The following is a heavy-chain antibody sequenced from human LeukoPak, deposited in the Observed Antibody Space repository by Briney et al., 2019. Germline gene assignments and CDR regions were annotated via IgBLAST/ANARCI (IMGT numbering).Heavy chain of an antibody. D-gene: IGHD2-2*01. CDR3: ARDNTAVVPAALDYFDY. J-gene: IGHJ4*02. Sequence: SETLSLTCTVSGGSISSYYWSWIRQPAGKGLEWIGRIYTSGSTNYNPSLKGRVTMSVDTSKNQFSLKLSSVTAADTAVYYCARDNTAVVPAALDYFDYWGQGTLVTVSS. CDR1: GGSISSYY. V-gene: IGHV4-4*07. CDR2: IYTSGST.